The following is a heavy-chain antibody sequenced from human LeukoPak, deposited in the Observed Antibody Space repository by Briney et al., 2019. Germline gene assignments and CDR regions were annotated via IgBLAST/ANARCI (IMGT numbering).Heavy chain of an antibody. CDR2: IYYSGST. CDR3: ARGGKYSSSWFDS. Sequence: SETLSLTCSVSSGSINYYYWNWIRQPLGKGLEWIGCIYYSGSTNYNPSLESRVTISVDTAKNQFSLKLSSVTAADTAMYYCARGGKYSSSWFDSWGQGTLVTVSS. CDR1: SGSINYYY. J-gene: IGHJ5*01. V-gene: IGHV4-59*01. D-gene: IGHD6-13*01.